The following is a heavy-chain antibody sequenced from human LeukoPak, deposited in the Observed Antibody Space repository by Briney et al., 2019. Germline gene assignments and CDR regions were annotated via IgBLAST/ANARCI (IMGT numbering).Heavy chain of an antibody. Sequence: SETLSLTCTVSDGSVPSYYWSWIRQPPGKGLEWIGEINRSGSIYYNPSLKSRLTISVDTPKNQFSLKIGSVTAADTAVYYCALGDNYGDYEVDYWGQGTLVTVSS. CDR1: DGSVPSYY. CDR3: ALGDNYGDYEVDY. CDR2: INRSGSI. V-gene: IGHV4-34*01. D-gene: IGHD4-17*01. J-gene: IGHJ4*02.